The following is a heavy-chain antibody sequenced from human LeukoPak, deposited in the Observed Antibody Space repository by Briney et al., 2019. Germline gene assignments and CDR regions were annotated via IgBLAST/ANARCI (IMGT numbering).Heavy chain of an antibody. CDR2: IHYSGST. CDR1: GGSINGYY. Sequence: PSETLSLTCTVSGGSINGYYWSWIRQPPGKGLEWSGYIHYSGSTNYNPSLKSRVTISVDTSKSQFSLKLSSVTAADTAVYYCAREFAVTSGYFDYWGQGTLVTVSS. D-gene: IGHD3-22*01. V-gene: IGHV4-59*01. CDR3: AREFAVTSGYFDY. J-gene: IGHJ4*02.